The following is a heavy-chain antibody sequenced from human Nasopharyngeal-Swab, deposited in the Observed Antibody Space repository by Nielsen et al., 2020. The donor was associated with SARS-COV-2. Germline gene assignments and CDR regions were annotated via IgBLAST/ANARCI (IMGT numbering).Heavy chain of an antibody. Sequence: ASLKVSCKVSAYTLTEFSMHWVRQAPGKGLEWMGGFDPEDDETIYAQTFQGRVTMTEDTSTDTAYMELGSLRSEDTAVYYCATAPAVVVVAATRDYYYYGMDVWGQGTTVTVSS. CDR1: AYTLTEFS. CDR2: FDPEDDET. D-gene: IGHD2-15*01. J-gene: IGHJ6*02. V-gene: IGHV1-24*01. CDR3: ATAPAVVVVAATRDYYYYGMDV.